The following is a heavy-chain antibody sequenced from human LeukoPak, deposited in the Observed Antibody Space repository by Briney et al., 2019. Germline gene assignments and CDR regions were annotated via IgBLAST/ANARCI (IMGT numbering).Heavy chain of an antibody. CDR2: IYSGGST. Sequence: PGGSLRLSCAASGFTVSNKYMSWVRQAPGKGLEWVSIIYSGGSTYYADSVKGRFTISRDNPKNTLHLQMNSLRAEDTAVYYCARVDRQWLSDYWGQGTLVTVSS. CDR1: GFTVSNKY. V-gene: IGHV3-53*01. D-gene: IGHD6-19*01. CDR3: ARVDRQWLSDY. J-gene: IGHJ4*02.